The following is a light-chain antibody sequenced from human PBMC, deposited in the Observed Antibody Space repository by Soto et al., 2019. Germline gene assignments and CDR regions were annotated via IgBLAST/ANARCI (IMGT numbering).Light chain of an antibody. Sequence: DIVMTQSPDSLAVSLGERATINCKSSQSVLYSSNNKNYLAWYQQKPGQPPKALIYWASTRESGVPDRFSGSGSGTDFTLTISSLQAEDVEVYYCQQYYTTPWTFGQGTKV. CDR2: WAS. V-gene: IGKV4-1*01. J-gene: IGKJ1*01. CDR3: QQYYTTPWT. CDR1: QSVLYSSNNKNY.